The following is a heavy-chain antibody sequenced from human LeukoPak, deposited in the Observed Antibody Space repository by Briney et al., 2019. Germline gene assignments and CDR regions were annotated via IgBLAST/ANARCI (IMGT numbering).Heavy chain of an antibody. Sequence: ASVKVSCKASGYIFTDYSIHWLRQAPGQRPEWMGWMNAGNGNTKYSQKFQGRITLIRDTSAATAYMELSSLRHDDLAVFYCARGRGTSGTNRDFYYYYYMDVWGKGTTVTVSS. CDR3: ARGRGTSGTNRDFYYYYYMDV. D-gene: IGHD2-2*01. CDR1: GYIFTDYS. V-gene: IGHV1-3*01. J-gene: IGHJ6*03. CDR2: MNAGNGNT.